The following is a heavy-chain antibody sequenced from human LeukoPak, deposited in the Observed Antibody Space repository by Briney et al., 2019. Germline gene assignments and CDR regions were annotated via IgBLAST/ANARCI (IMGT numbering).Heavy chain of an antibody. CDR3: ARDSGTEPYMGKLDY. CDR1: GGTFSSYA. D-gene: IGHD1-14*01. J-gene: IGHJ4*02. Sequence: SVKVSCKASGGTFSSYAISWVRQAPGQGLEWMGGIIPIFGTANYAQKFQGRVTITTDESTGTAYMELSSLRSEDTAVYYCARDSGTEPYMGKLDYWGQGTLVTVSS. V-gene: IGHV1-69*05. CDR2: IIPIFGTA.